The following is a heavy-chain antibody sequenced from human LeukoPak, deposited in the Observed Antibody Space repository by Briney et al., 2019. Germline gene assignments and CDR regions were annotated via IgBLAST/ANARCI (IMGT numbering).Heavy chain of an antibody. V-gene: IGHV4-4*07. CDR3: ARDMVRGVKAYLSWFDP. CDR2: IYAIGRP. CDR1: GESISSFY. Sequence: PSETLSLTCSVSGESISSFYWSWIRQPAGKGLEWIGRIYAIGRPTYNPSLKSRVTLSVDTSKNQLSLKLSSVTAADTAVYYCARDMVRGVKAYLSWFDPWGQGTLVTVSS. D-gene: IGHD3-10*01. J-gene: IGHJ5*02.